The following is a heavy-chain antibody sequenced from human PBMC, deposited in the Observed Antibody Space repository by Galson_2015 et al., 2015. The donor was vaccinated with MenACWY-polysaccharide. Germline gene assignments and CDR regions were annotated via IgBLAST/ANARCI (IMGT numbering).Heavy chain of an antibody. CDR3: TKAGAKYGRSGNCFFNWFDP. CDR2: INADGSAT. D-gene: IGHD2-15*01. CDR1: GFSFSIYW. J-gene: IGHJ5*02. Sequence: LRLSCAASGFSFSIYWLHWVRHAPGKGLVWVSRINADGSATGYADSVRGRFTISRDNAKNTLYLEMNSLRAEDTAVYYCTKAGAKYGRSGNCFFNWFDPWGQGSLVTVSS. V-gene: IGHV3-74*01.